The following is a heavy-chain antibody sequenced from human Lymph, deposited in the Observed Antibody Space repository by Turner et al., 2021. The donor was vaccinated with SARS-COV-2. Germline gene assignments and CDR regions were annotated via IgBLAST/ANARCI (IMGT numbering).Heavy chain of an antibody. CDR1: GGTFSSYA. Sequence: QVQLVQSGAEVKKPGSSVKVSCKASGGTFSSYAISWVRQAPGQGLEWMGGAIPILRIATYAKKFQGRVKITAEKSTSTAYMELSSLRSEDTAVFYCARVVGGFGELGYYYYYGMDVWGQGTTVTVSS. CDR2: AIPILRIA. J-gene: IGHJ6*02. V-gene: IGHV1-69*10. D-gene: IGHD3-10*01. CDR3: ARVVGGFGELGYYYYYGMDV.